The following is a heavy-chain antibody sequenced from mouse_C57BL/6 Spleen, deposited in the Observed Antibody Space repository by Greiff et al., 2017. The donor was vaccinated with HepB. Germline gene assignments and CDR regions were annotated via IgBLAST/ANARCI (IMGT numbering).Heavy chain of an antibody. Sequence: VKLQESGAELARPGASVKLSCKASGYTFTSYGISWVKQRTGQGLEWIGEIYPRSGNTYYNEKFKGKATLTADKSSSTAYMELRSLTSEDSAVYFCARRFTTGGDYAMDYWGQGTSVTVSS. CDR2: IYPRSGNT. V-gene: IGHV1-81*01. J-gene: IGHJ4*01. D-gene: IGHD1-1*01. CDR3: ARRFTTGGDYAMDY. CDR1: GYTFTSYG.